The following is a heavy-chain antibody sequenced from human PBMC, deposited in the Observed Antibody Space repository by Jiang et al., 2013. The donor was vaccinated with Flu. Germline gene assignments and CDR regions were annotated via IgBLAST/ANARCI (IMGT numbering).Heavy chain of an antibody. D-gene: IGHD1-26*01. Sequence: AQKFQGRVTITADKSTSTAYMELSSLRSEDTAVYYCARDRGSPIVGALDYWGQGTLVTVSS. CDR3: ARDRGSPIVGALDY. V-gene: IGHV1-69*04. J-gene: IGHJ4*02.